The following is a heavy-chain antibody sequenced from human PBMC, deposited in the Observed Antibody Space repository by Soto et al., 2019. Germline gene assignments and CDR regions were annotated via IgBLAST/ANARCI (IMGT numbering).Heavy chain of an antibody. CDR1: CSTFTSYG. D-gene: IGHD2-2*01. Sequence: ASVKVSCKSSCSTFTSYGIIWVLEAPGQGLDGMGWISAYNGNTSYAQKLQGRVTMTTDTSTSTAYMELRSLRSDDTAVYYCARDALICSSTSCPRRVNWFDPWGQGTLVTVSS. V-gene: IGHV1-18*04. CDR2: ISAYNGNT. J-gene: IGHJ5*02. CDR3: ARDALICSSTSCPRRVNWFDP.